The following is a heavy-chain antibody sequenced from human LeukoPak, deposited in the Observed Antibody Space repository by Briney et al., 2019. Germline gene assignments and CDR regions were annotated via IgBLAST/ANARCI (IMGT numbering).Heavy chain of an antibody. J-gene: IGHJ4*02. CDR2: IYYSGST. CDR1: GGSISSYY. CDR3: ARVLPEVYDILTGSKARYYFDY. D-gene: IGHD3-9*01. Sequence: PSETLSLTCTVSGGSISSYYWSWVRQPPGEGLEWIGYIYYSGSTNYNPSLKSRVTISVDTSKNQFSLKLSSVTAADTAVYYCARVLPEVYDILTGSKARYYFDYWGQGTLVTVSS. V-gene: IGHV4-59*01.